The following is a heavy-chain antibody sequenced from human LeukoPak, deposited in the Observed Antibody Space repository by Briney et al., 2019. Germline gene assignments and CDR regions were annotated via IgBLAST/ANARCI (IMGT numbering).Heavy chain of an antibody. Sequence: SVKVSCKASGGTFSSYAISWVRQAPGQGLEWMGGIIPIFGTANYAQKFQGRVTITADKSTSTAYMELSSLRSEDTAVYYCARDFLDYGGNSGRDYWGQGTLVTVSS. D-gene: IGHD4-23*01. CDR1: GGTFSSYA. CDR3: ARDFLDYGGNSGRDY. J-gene: IGHJ4*02. V-gene: IGHV1-69*06. CDR2: IIPIFGTA.